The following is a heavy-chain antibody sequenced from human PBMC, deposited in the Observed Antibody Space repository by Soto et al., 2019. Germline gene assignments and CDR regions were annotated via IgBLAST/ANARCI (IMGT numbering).Heavy chain of an antibody. CDR1: GGSINYYY. V-gene: IGHV4-59*08. D-gene: IGHD5-12*01. J-gene: IGHJ4*02. CDR2: IYYSGST. Sequence: SATPSLTCGVSGGSINYYYLTWIRQHPGKGLEWIGYIYYSGSTNYNPSIKSRVTISVDTSKNQFSLKLSSVTAADTAVYYCARLRYDYFDYWGQGTLVTVSS. CDR3: ARLRYDYFDY.